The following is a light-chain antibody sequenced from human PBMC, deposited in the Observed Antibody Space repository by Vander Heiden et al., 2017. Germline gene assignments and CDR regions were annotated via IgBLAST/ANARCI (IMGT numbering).Light chain of an antibody. J-gene: IGLJ1*01. CDR1: SSDVGAYNY. Sequence: QSALTQPASVSGSPGQSITIPCTGTSSDVGAYNYVSWYQQHPGKAPKLMIYDVSDRPSGVSNRFSGSKSGNTASLTISGPQAEDEADYYCSSYTSSSTRVFGTGTKVTVL. CDR3: SSYTSSSTRV. CDR2: DVS. V-gene: IGLV2-14*01.